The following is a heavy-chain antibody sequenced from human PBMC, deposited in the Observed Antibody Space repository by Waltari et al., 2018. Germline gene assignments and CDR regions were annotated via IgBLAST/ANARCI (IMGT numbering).Heavy chain of an antibody. Sequence: EVQLVQSGAEVKKPGATVEISCKASGYTFTDYYMHWVQQAPGKGLEWMGRVDPEDGETIYAEKFQGRVTITADTSTDTAYMELSSLRSEDTAVYYCATESSDYDILTGYYSYFDYWGQGTLVTVSS. CDR2: VDPEDGET. J-gene: IGHJ4*02. V-gene: IGHV1-69-2*01. D-gene: IGHD3-9*01. CDR1: GYTFTDYY. CDR3: ATESSDYDILTGYYSYFDY.